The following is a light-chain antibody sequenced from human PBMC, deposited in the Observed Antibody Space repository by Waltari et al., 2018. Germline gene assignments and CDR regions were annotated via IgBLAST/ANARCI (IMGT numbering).Light chain of an antibody. CDR1: SSDVGFSNY. V-gene: IGLV2-14*01. CDR3: NSYAGSSSWV. Sequence: QSALTHPASLSGSPGHPITTSCSSTSSDVGFSNYFSCYQQHPGKAPKLMIYDVSDRPSEVSNRFSGAKSGHPASQTIYALQAEHEADYYCNSYAGSSSWVFGGVTKLSVL. CDR2: DVS. J-gene: IGLJ3*02.